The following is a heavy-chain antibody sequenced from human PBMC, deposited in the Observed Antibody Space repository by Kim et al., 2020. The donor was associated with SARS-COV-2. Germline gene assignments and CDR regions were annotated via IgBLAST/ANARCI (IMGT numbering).Heavy chain of an antibody. J-gene: IGHJ2*01. Sequence: SVKVSCKASGGTFSSYAISWVRQAPGQGLEWMGGIIPIFGTANYAQKFQGRVTITADESTRTAYMELSSLRSEDTAVYYCARQGANYAAGWYFDLWGRGTLVTVSS. CDR3: ARQGANYAAGWYFDL. CDR1: GGTFSSYA. V-gene: IGHV1-69*13. D-gene: IGHD3-16*01. CDR2: IIPIFGTA.